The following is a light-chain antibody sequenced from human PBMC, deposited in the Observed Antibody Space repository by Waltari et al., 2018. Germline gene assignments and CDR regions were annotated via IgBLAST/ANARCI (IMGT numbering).Light chain of an antibody. CDR2: DAS. V-gene: IGKV3-20*01. J-gene: IGKJ4*01. CDR1: QSVSSNY. CDR3: QQYGSAPLT. Sequence: EIVLTQSPATLSLSPGERATLSCRATQSVSSNYLAWYQQKPGQAPRLLIYDASNRATGIPDRFSGSGSGTDFTLTISRLEPEDFAVYYCQQYGSAPLTFGGGTKVEIK.